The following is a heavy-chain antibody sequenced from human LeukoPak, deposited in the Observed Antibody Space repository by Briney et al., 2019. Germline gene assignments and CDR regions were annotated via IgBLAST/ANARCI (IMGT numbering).Heavy chain of an antibody. J-gene: IGHJ4*02. CDR3: ARGATVSDY. CDR1: GGSISSYY. V-gene: IGHV4-59*08. D-gene: IGHD1-26*01. Sequence: SETLSLTCTVSGGSISSYYWSWIRQPPGKGLEWIGYIYYSGSTYYNPSLKSRVTISVDTSKNQFSLKLSSVTAADTAVYYCARGATVSDYWGQGTLVTVSS. CDR2: IYYSGST.